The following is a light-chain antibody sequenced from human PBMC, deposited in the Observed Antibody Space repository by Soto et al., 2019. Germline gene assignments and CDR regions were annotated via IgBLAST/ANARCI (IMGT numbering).Light chain of an antibody. CDR1: QSISVTY. J-gene: IGKJ1*01. CDR3: QQYGSSPRT. Sequence: EIVLTQSPGTLSLSPGERATLSCRASQSISVTYLAWYQQKPGQAPRLLMYDASNRASGVPTRFSGSGSGTDFTLTISRLEPEDFAVYYCQQYGSSPRTFGQGTKVDI. V-gene: IGKV3-20*01. CDR2: DAS.